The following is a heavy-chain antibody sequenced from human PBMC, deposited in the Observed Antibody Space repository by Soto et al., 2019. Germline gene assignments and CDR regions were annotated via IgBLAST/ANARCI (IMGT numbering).Heavy chain of an antibody. D-gene: IGHD2-8*02. Sequence: HEHLVQSGAEVKRPGASLKVSCKASGYSFTGYYIHWVRQAPGQGHEWMGWINPDSGATNYAQNLQGRVTLTSDTSISPASMDLTSLTSDDTAVYYCARGDYGTGGYPFPYFDYWGQGTLVIVSS. CDR2: INPDSGAT. CDR1: GYSFTGYY. V-gene: IGHV1-2*02. CDR3: ARGDYGTGGYPFPYFDY. J-gene: IGHJ4*02.